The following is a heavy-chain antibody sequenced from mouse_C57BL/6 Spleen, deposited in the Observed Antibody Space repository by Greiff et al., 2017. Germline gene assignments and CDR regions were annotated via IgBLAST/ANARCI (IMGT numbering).Heavy chain of an antibody. D-gene: IGHD1-1*01. Sequence: QVQLQQPGPELVKPGASVKLSCKASGYTFTSYWMHWVKPRPGQGLEWIGNINPSNGGTNYNEKFKSKATLTVDKSSSTAYMQLSSLTSEDSAVYYCARTGYYYGSPYYFDYWGQGTTLTVSS. CDR1: GYTFTSYW. J-gene: IGHJ2*01. V-gene: IGHV1-53*01. CDR2: INPSNGGT. CDR3: ARTGYYYGSPYYFDY.